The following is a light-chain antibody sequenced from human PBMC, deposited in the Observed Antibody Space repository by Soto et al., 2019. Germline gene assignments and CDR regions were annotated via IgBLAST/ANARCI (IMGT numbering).Light chain of an antibody. CDR3: QNYGNSPT. V-gene: IGKV3-20*01. J-gene: IGKJ1*01. Sequence: EIVLTQSPGTLSLSPWERATLSCRASQSVSSTYLAWYQQKPGQAPRLLIYGASSRAIGIPDKFSGSGSGTDFTLTNSSLEPEDFAMYYCQNYGNSPTFGQGTKVEI. CDR1: QSVSSTY. CDR2: GAS.